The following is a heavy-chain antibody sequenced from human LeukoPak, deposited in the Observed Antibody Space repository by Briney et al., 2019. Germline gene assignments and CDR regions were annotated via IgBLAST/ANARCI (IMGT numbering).Heavy chain of an antibody. Sequence: SQTLSLTCTVSGGSISSGSYYWSWIRQPAGKGLEWIGRIYTSGSTNYNPSLKSRVTISVDTSKNQFSLKLSSVTAADTAVYYCARDSYYDFWSGYRHYYYYMDVWGKGTTVTVSS. V-gene: IGHV4-61*02. CDR3: ARDSYYDFWSGYRHYYYYMDV. CDR2: IYTSGST. J-gene: IGHJ6*03. D-gene: IGHD3-3*01. CDR1: GGSISSGSYY.